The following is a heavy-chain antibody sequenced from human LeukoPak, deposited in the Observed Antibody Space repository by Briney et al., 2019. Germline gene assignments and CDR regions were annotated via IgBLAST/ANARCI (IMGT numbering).Heavy chain of an antibody. J-gene: IGHJ6*02. CDR3: ARDFYGPYYYYGMDV. Sequence: PGGSLRLSCAASGFTFSSYWMSWVRQSPGKGLEWVANIMQHGSEKYYVDSVKGRFTISRDNAKNSLYLQMNSLRAEDTAVYYCARDFYGPYYYYGMDVWGQGTTVTVSS. CDR1: GFTFSSYW. D-gene: IGHD2/OR15-2a*01. CDR2: IMQHGSEK. V-gene: IGHV3-7*05.